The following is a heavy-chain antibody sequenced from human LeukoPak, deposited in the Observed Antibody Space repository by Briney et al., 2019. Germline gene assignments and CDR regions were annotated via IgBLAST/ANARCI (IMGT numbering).Heavy chain of an antibody. D-gene: IGHD3-22*01. J-gene: IGHJ6*02. CDR1: GYTFTSYY. CDR2: INPSGGST. Sequence: GASVKVSCKASGYTFTSYYMHWVRQAPGQGLEWMGIINPSGGSTSYAQKFQGRVTITADKSTSTAYMELSSLRSEDTAVYYCARDYYDSSGYYDPDYYYYGMDVWGQGTTVTVSS. CDR3: ARDYYDSSGYYDPDYYYYGMDV. V-gene: IGHV1-46*01.